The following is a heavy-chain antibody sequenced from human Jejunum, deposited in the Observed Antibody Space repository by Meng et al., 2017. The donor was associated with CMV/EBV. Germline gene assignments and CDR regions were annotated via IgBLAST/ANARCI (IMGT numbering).Heavy chain of an antibody. D-gene: IGHD3-22*01. Sequence: SVSSYSATWTWIRQSPSRGLEWLGRTYYRSKWWYNDNAVSLRGRITINADASKNQFSLQLNSVTPEDTAVYYCARGDKNGHYLDYWGQGALVTVSS. CDR2: TYYRSKWWYN. J-gene: IGHJ4*02. CDR1: SVSSYSAT. CDR3: ARGDKNGHYLDY. V-gene: IGHV6-1*01.